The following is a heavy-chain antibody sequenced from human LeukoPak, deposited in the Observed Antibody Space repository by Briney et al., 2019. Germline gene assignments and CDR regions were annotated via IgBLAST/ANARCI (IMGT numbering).Heavy chain of an antibody. CDR3: ARRTSGTYLDY. J-gene: IGHJ4*02. CDR1: GYIFTSYL. CDR2: IYPGDSDT. D-gene: IGHD1-1*01. V-gene: IGHV5-51*01. Sequence: GESLKISCKCSGYIFTSYLIGWVRQMPGKGLEWMGIIYPGDSDTRYSPSFQGQVTISADKSISTAYLQWNSLKASDTAMYFCARRTSGTYLDYWGQGTLVTVSS.